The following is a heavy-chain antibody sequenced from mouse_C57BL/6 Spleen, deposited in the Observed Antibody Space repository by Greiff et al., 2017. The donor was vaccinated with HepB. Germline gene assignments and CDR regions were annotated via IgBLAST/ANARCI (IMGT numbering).Heavy chain of an antibody. J-gene: IGHJ4*01. CDR3: ARSPSYYYGRGAMDY. D-gene: IGHD1-1*01. Sequence: VQLQQPGAELVKPGASVKLSCKASGYTFTSYWMHWVKQRPGQGLEWIGMIHPNSGSTNYNEKFKSKATLTVDKSSSTAYMQLSSLTSEDSAVYYCARSPSYYYGRGAMDYWGQGTSVTVSS. CDR2: IHPNSGST. V-gene: IGHV1-64*01. CDR1: GYTFTSYW.